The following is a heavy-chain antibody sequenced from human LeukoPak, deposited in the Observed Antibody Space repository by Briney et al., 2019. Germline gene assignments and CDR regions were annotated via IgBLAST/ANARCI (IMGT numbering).Heavy chain of an antibody. D-gene: IGHD2-2*02. CDR2: ISGVTSAI. J-gene: IGHJ4*02. CDR3: VSTPAIRRLNF. CDR1: GLSITDYY. V-gene: IGHV3-11*01. Sequence: AGGSLRLSCAASGLSITDYYMSWIRQAPGGGLQWIAYISGVTSAIHYANSMKGRFTMSRDSAKNSVYLQMNSLRTEDTAMYFCVSTPAIRRLNFWGQGTLVTVSS.